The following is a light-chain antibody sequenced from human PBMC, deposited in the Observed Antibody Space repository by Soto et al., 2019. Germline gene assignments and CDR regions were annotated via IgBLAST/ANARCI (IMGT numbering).Light chain of an antibody. CDR3: QQYNLA. CDR1: QNINNW. J-gene: IGKJ1*01. Sequence: DIQMTQSPSTLSASVGDRVTITCRASQNINNWLAWYQHKPGKAPKILIYDASTLESGVPSRFSGSGSGTEFPLTISSLQPDDFATYYCQQYNLAFGQGTKVDIK. V-gene: IGKV1-5*01. CDR2: DAS.